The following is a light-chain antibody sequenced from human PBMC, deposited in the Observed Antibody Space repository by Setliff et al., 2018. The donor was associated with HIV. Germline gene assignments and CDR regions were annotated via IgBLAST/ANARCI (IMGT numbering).Light chain of an antibody. CDR3: QSYDTTNHVI. J-gene: IGLJ2*01. V-gene: IGLV6-57*01. Sequence: NFMLTQPHSVSESPGKTVTISCTRTSGSIASNYVQWFQQRPGSSPTTVIYEDDQKPSGVPDRFSGSVDSSSNSASLTISGLKTEDEADYYCQSYDTTNHVIFGGGTKVT. CDR2: EDD. CDR1: SGSIASNY.